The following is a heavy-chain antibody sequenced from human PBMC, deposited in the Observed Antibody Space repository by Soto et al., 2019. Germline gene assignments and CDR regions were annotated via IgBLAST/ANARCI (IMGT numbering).Heavy chain of an antibody. CDR2: IYWDDDK. Sequence: QITLRESGPTLVKPTQTLTLTCTFSGFSLSTSGVDVGWIRQPPGKALEWLALIYWDDDKRYKPSLKSRLTITTGTSRNQVVLTMTNMDPLDTATYYCAHRRPYSNSPEYFFDYWGQGTLVTVSS. V-gene: IGHV2-5*02. J-gene: IGHJ4*02. CDR1: GFSLSTSGVD. D-gene: IGHD6-6*01. CDR3: AHRRPYSNSPEYFFDY.